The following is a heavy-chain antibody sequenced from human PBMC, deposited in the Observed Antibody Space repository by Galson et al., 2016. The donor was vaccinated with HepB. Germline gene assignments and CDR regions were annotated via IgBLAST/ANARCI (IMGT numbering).Heavy chain of an antibody. CDR2: IWYDGSNK. CDR1: GFTFSSYG. J-gene: IGHJ4*02. D-gene: IGHD3-22*01. Sequence: SLRLSCAASGFTFSSYGMHWVRQAPDKGLEWVAVIWYDGSNKYYADSVKGRFTISRDNSKNALYLQMNSLRDEDTAVYYCARSLMAGGYDSSGYYRGNSEADYWGQGTLVTVSS. CDR3: ARSLMAGGYDSSGYYRGNSEADY. V-gene: IGHV3-33*01.